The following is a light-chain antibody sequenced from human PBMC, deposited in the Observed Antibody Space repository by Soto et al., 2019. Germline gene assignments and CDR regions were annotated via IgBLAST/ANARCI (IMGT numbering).Light chain of an antibody. CDR3: CSYAGGSSPVV. CDR2: EVT. CDR1: SSDVGSYNL. V-gene: IGLV2-23*02. J-gene: IGLJ3*02. Sequence: QSALTQPASVSGSPGQSITISCTGTSSDVGSYNLVSWYQQHPGKAPKLMIYEVTKRPSGVSNRLSGSKSGNTASLTISGLQAEDEAEYYCCSYAGGSSPVVFGGGTKVTVL.